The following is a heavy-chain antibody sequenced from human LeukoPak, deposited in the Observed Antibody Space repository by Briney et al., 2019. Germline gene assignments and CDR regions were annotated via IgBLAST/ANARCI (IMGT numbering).Heavy chain of an antibody. CDR3: ARIAAAGNRRLNY. V-gene: IGHV1-8*01. Sequence: ASVKVSCKASGYTFTSYDINWVRQATGQGLEWMGWMNPNSGNTGYAQKFQGRIIVSRNTSISTAYMELRSLTSEDTAIYYCARIAAAGNRRLNYWGQGTLVTVAS. CDR2: MNPNSGNT. D-gene: IGHD6-13*01. J-gene: IGHJ4*02. CDR1: GYTFTSYD.